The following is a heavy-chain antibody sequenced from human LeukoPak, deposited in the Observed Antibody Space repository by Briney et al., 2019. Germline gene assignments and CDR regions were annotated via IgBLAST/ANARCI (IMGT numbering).Heavy chain of an antibody. D-gene: IGHD2-15*01. V-gene: IGHV3-30*18. Sequence: GGSLRLSCAASGFTFSYCAMHWVRQAPGKGLEWVALISYDGINKYYADSVKGRFTISRDTSKNTLYLQMNSLGAEDTAVYYCAKEVSRISFFDYWGQGALITVSS. CDR2: ISYDGINK. CDR3: AKEVSRISFFDY. J-gene: IGHJ4*02. CDR1: GFTFSYCA.